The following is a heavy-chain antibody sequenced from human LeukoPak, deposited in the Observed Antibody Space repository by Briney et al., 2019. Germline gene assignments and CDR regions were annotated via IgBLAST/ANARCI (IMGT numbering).Heavy chain of an antibody. CDR1: GFTFDDYA. CDR2: ISWNSGSI. Sequence: PGGSLRLSCAASGFTFDDYAMHWVRQAPGKGLEWVSGISWNSGSIGYADSVKGRFTISRDNAKNSLYLQMNSLRAEDTALYYCAKGRLAAKGYFDYWGQGTLVTVSS. D-gene: IGHD2-15*01. CDR3: AKGRLAAKGYFDY. V-gene: IGHV3-9*01. J-gene: IGHJ4*02.